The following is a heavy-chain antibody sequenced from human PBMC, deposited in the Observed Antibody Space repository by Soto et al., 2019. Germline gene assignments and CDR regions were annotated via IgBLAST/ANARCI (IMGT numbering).Heavy chain of an antibody. D-gene: IGHD4-17*01. J-gene: IGHJ5*02. Sequence: ASVKVSCKASGYTFTGYYMHWVRQAPGQGLEWMGWINPNSGGTNYAQKFQGWVTMTRDTSISTACMELSRLRSDDTAVYYCARSEGDYLHWFDPWGQGTLVTVSS. CDR1: GYTFTGYY. CDR3: ARSEGDYLHWFDP. CDR2: INPNSGGT. V-gene: IGHV1-2*04.